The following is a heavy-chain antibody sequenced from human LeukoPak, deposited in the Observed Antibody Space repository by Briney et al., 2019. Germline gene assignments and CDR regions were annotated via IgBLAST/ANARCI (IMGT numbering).Heavy chain of an antibody. Sequence: ASVKVSCKASGYTFTGYYMHWVRQAPGQGLEWMGWINPNSGGTNYAQKFQGRVTMTRDTSISTAYMELSRLRSDDTAVYYCARDLVAYYYGSGSYYYDYWGQGTLVTVSS. CDR2: INPNSGGT. V-gene: IGHV1-2*02. CDR3: ARDLVAYYYGSGSYYYDY. D-gene: IGHD3-10*01. J-gene: IGHJ4*02. CDR1: GYTFTGYY.